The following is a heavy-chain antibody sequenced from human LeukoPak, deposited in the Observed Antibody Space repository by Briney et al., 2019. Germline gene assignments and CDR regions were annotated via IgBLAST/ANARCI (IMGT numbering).Heavy chain of an antibody. J-gene: IGHJ6*02. Sequence: ASVKVSCKASGYTFTSYYMHWVRQAPGQGLECMGIINPSDGSTSYAQKFQGRVTMTRDTSTSTVYMELSSLRSEDTAVYYCVREDLKAMDVWGQGTTVTVSS. CDR3: VREDLKAMDV. V-gene: IGHV1-46*01. CDR2: INPSDGST. CDR1: GYTFTSYY.